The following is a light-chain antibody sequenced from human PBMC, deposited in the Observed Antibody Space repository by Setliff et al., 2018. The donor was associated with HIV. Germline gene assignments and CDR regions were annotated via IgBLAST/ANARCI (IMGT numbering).Light chain of an antibody. V-gene: IGLV2-14*02. CDR1: INNIGSYNR. Sequence: QSALTQPPSVSGSPGQSIIISCTGTINNIGSYNRVSWYQQRPGTAPKLIIFEVNKRPSGVSNRFSGSKSGSTASLTISGLQAEDEADYYCSSYTGGSTYVFGTGTKVTVL. CDR3: SSYTGGSTYV. J-gene: IGLJ1*01. CDR2: EVN.